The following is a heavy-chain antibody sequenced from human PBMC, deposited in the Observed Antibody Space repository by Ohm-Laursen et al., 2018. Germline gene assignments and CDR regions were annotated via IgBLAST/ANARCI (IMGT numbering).Heavy chain of an antibody. CDR3: AVTDGGGTVSAFDI. V-gene: IGHV3-53*01. CDR2: IYSGGST. J-gene: IGHJ3*02. Sequence: SLRLSCAASGFTVSSNYMSWVRQAPGKGLEWVSVIYSGGSTYYADSVKGRFTISRDNSKNTLCLQMNSLRAEDTAVYYCAVTDGGGTVSAFDIWGQGTMVTVSS. CDR1: GFTVSSNY. D-gene: IGHD3-16*01.